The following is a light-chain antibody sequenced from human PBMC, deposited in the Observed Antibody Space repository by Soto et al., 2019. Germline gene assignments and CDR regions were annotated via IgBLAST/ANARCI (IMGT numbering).Light chain of an antibody. J-gene: IGKJ1*01. CDR2: DAS. V-gene: IGKV1-5*02. CDR1: ESISSW. Sequence: DIQMTQTPSTLPASVGDTVSILCRASESISSWLAWYQQKPGNAPRLLIYDASKLGRGVPSRFSGAGSGTEFILTISSLQPDEFATYFCQQYNSLSPWTFGQGTKVDIK. CDR3: QQYNSLSPWT.